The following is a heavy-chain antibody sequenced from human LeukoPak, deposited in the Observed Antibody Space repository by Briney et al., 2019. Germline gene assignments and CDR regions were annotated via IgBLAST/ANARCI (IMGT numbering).Heavy chain of an antibody. D-gene: IGHD3-3*01. CDR2: MNPNSGNT. J-gene: IGHJ6*03. CDR3: ARGLAISGYDFWSGYYTAQDYYYYMDV. V-gene: IGHV1-8*02. Sequence: ASVKVSCKASGGTFSSYAINWVRQATGQGLEWMGWMNPNSGNTGYAQKFQGRVTMTRNTSISTAYMELSSLRSEDTAVYYCARGLAISGYDFWSGYYTAQDYYYYMDVWGKGTTVTVSS. CDR1: GGTFSSYA.